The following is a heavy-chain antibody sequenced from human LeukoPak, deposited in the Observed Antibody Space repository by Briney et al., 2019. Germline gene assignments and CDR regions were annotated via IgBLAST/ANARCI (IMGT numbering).Heavy chain of an antibody. J-gene: IGHJ4*02. V-gene: IGHV3-30*18. CDR1: GFTSSSYG. Sequence: GRSLRLSCAASGFTSSSYGMHWVRQAPGKGLEWVAVISYDGSNKYYADSVKGRFTISRDNSKNTLYLQMNSLRAEDTAVYYCAKDLEGIAAAGTLDYWGQGTLVTVSS. CDR3: AKDLEGIAAAGTLDY. D-gene: IGHD6-13*01. CDR2: ISYDGSNK.